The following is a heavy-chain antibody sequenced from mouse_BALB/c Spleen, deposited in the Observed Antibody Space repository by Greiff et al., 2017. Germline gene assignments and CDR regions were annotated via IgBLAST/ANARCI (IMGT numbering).Heavy chain of an antibody. D-gene: IGHD2-1*01. Sequence: EVQLQRSGAELVRPGALVKLSCKASGFNIKDYYMHWVKQRPEQGLEWIGWIDPENGNTIYDPKFQGKASITADTSSNTAYLQLSSLTSEDTAVYYCVYGNLYYAMDYWGQGTSVTVSS. J-gene: IGHJ4*01. CDR1: GFNIKDYY. CDR2: IDPENGNT. CDR3: VYGNLYYAMDY. V-gene: IGHV14-1*02.